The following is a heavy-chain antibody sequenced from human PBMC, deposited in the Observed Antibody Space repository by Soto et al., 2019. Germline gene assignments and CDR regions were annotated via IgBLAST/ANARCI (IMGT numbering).Heavy chain of an antibody. J-gene: IGHJ3*01. CDR1: GYSFTSHW. CDR2: IYPGDSDT. Sequence: PGESLKISCKGSGYSFTSHWIGWVRQMPGKGLEWMGIIYPGDSDTRYSPSFQGQVTISADKSISTAYLQWSSLKASDTAMYYCARLEYSSSSSAFDLWVPGTMATVSS. CDR3: ARLEYSSSSSAFDL. V-gene: IGHV5-51*01. D-gene: IGHD6-6*01.